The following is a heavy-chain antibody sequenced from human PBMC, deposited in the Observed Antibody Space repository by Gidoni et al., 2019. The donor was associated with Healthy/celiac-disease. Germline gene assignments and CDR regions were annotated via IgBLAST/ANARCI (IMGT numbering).Heavy chain of an antibody. Sequence: EVQLVESGGGLVQPGRSLRLSCAASGFTFDDYAIHWVRQAPGKGLGWVSGISWNSGSRGYADSVKGRFTISRDNAKNSLYLQMNSLRAEDTALYYCAKDMVGGNGYYYGMDVWGQGTTVTVSS. V-gene: IGHV3-9*01. CDR2: ISWNSGSR. D-gene: IGHD2-15*01. CDR1: GFTFDDYA. CDR3: AKDMVGGNGYYYGMDV. J-gene: IGHJ6*02.